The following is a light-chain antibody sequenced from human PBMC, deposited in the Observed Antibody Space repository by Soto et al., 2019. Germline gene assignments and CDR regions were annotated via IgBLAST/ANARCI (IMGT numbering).Light chain of an antibody. CDR1: SSDIGAHNF. V-gene: IGLV2-14*01. CDR2: EVT. Sequence: QSALTQPASVSGSPGQSITLSCAGTSSDIGAHNFVSWYQHHPGKAPKLIIYEVTKWPSGVSTRFSGSKAGNTASLTISGLQAEDEADYYCNSYTRSRTVVFGGGTKVTVL. J-gene: IGLJ2*01. CDR3: NSYTRSRTVV.